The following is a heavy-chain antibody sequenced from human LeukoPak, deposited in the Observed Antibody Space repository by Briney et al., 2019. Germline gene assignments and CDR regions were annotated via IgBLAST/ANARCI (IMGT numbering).Heavy chain of an antibody. CDR1: GFTFSTYS. D-gene: IGHD2-21*02. J-gene: IGHJ4*02. V-gene: IGHV3-21*01. Sequence: GGSLRLSCAASGFTFSTYSMNWVRQAPGKGLEWVSSIGFTSTMFYADSVKGRFTISRDNPKNSLYLQMYSLRAEDTAVYYCAREQTRGGDLDYWGQGALVTVSS. CDR3: AREQTRGGDLDY. CDR2: IGFTSTM.